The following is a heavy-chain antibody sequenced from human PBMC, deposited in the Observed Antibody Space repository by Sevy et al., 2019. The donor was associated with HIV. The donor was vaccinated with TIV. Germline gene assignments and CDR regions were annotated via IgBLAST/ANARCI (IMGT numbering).Heavy chain of an antibody. J-gene: IGHJ4*02. CDR2: INPNSGGT. CDR1: GYTFTGYY. Sequence: ASVKVSCKASGYTFTGYYMHWVRQAPGQGLEWMGWINPNSGGTNYAQKFQGRVTMTRDTSISTAYMELSRLRSDDTAVYYCARTYVSDAVAGPPDYWGRGTLVTVSS. CDR3: ARTYVSDAVAGPPDY. V-gene: IGHV1-2*02. D-gene: IGHD6-19*01.